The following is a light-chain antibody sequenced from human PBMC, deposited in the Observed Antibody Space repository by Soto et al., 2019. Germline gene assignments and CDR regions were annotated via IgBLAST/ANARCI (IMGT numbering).Light chain of an antibody. J-gene: IGKJ4*01. CDR2: AAS. CDR3: QQYNHWPLT. CDR1: QGLGTN. Sequence: EVVTTQSPATLSXXXXXXXXXXXRASQGLGTNLAWYQQKPGQAPRLLIYAASTRATGVPGRFSGSGSGTEFTLTISSLQSEDFAVYYCQQYNHWPLTFGGGTKWIS. V-gene: IGKV3-15*01.